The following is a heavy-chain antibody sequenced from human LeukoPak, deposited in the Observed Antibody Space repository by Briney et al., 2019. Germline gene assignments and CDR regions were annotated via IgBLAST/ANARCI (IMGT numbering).Heavy chain of an antibody. J-gene: IGHJ4*02. CDR3: ARLDDSAH. V-gene: IGHV3-30-3*01. CDR1: GFTFSSYA. D-gene: IGHD3-16*01. Sequence: GGSLRPSCAASGFTFSSYAMHWVRQAPGKGLEWVAVISYDGSNKYYADSVKGRFTISRDNSKNTLYLQMNSLRAEDTAVYYCARLDDSAHWGQGTLVTVSS. CDR2: ISYDGSNK.